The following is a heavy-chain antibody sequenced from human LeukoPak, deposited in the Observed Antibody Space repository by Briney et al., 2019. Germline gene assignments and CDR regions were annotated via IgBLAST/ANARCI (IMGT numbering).Heavy chain of an antibody. CDR2: IYSGGST. CDR1: GSTVSSNY. D-gene: IGHD1-7*01. CDR3: ARGGTTPVYYYYGMDV. V-gene: IGHV3-53*01. Sequence: GGSLRLSCAASGSTVSSNYMSWVRQAPGKGLEWVSVIYSGGSTYYADSVKGRFTISRDNSKNTLYLQMNSLRAEDTAVYYCARGGTTPVYYYYGMDVWGQGTTVTVSS. J-gene: IGHJ6*02.